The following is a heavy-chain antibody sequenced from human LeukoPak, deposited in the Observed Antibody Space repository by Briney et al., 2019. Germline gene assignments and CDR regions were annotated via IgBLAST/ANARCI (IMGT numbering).Heavy chain of an antibody. Sequence: ASVKVSCKASGGTFSSYAISWVRQAPGQGLEWMGGIIPIFGTANYAQKFQGRVTITADESTSTAYMELSSLRSEDTAVYYCASCYSSSSNYYYYYYMDVWGKGTTVTVSS. J-gene: IGHJ6*03. V-gene: IGHV1-69*13. CDR1: GGTFSSYA. D-gene: IGHD6-6*01. CDR3: ASCYSSSSNYYYYYYMDV. CDR2: IIPIFGTA.